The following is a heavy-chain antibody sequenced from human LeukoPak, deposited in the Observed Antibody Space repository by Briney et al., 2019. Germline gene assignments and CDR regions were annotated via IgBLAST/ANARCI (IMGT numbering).Heavy chain of an antibody. V-gene: IGHV4-4*07. J-gene: IGHJ4*02. CDR2: IYSSGST. D-gene: IGHD6-6*01. CDR3: ARKDGDY. Sequence: SETLSLTSTVSGASITSFRWTWIRQPAGKGLEWIGLIYSSGSTIYNPSLQSRVAMSVDMTKNQLSLKLSSVTAADTAMYYCARKDGDYWGQGTLVTVSS. CDR1: GASITSFR.